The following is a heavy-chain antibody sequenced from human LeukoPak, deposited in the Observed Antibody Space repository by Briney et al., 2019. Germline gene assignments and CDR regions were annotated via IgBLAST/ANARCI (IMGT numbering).Heavy chain of an antibody. D-gene: IGHD2-21*01. CDR2: ISYDGINK. CDR3: ARAWGRAIAGGGDY. CDR1: GFTFRSYG. J-gene: IGHJ4*02. V-gene: IGHV3-30*03. Sequence: GGSLRLSCAASGFTFRSYGMHWVRQAPGKGLEWVALISYDGINKYYADSVKGRFTISRGNSDNTLYLQMNSLRAEDTAMYYCARAWGRAIAGGGDYWGLGTLVTVSS.